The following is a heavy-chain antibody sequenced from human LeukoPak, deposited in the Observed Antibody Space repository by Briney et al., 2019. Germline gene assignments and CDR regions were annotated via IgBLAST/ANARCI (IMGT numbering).Heavy chain of an antibody. CDR3: TRPWQRRYYMDV. CDR2: INHSGRT. J-gene: IGHJ6*03. V-gene: IGHV4-34*01. Sequence: SETLSLTCAVYGESFSGYYWTWVRQPPGKGLEWIGDINHSGRTTYNPSLKSRVIISVDTSKKLFSLNLTSVTAADTAVYYCTRPWQRRYYMDVWGKGTTVAVSS. CDR1: GESFSGYY.